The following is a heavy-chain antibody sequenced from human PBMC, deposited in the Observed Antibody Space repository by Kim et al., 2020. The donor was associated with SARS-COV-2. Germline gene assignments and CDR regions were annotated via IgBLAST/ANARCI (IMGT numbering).Heavy chain of an antibody. Sequence: SETLSLTCTVSGGSISSSSYYWGWIRQPPGKGLEWIGSIYYSGSTYYNPSLKSRVTISVDTSKNQFSLKLSSVTAADTAVYYCARDLKLTGYPAWFDPWGQGTLVTVSS. D-gene: IGHD3-9*01. CDR2: IYYSGST. CDR3: ARDLKLTGYPAWFDP. CDR1: GGSISSSSYY. V-gene: IGHV4-39*07. J-gene: IGHJ5*02.